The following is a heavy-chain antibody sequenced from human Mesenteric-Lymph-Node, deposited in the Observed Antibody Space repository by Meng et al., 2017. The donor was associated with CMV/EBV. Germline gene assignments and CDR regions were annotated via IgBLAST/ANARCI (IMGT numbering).Heavy chain of an antibody. D-gene: IGHD6-13*01. V-gene: IGHV1-18*01. CDR3: ARDQQLLPAEYFQH. CDR2: ISAYNGNT. Sequence: ASGYTFTSYGIIWVRQAPGQGLEWMGWISAYNGNTNYAQKFRGRVTMTTDTSTSTAYLELRSLRSDDTAVYYCARDQQLLPAEYFQHWGPGTLVTVSS. CDR1: GYTFTSYG. J-gene: IGHJ1*01.